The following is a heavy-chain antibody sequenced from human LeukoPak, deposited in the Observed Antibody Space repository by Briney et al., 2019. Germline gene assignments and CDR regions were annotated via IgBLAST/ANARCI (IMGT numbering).Heavy chain of an antibody. V-gene: IGHV4-34*01. Sequence: PSETLSLTCAVSGGPFSGYSWSWIRQSPGKGLEWIGEINHSGSTNYNPSLKSRVTISVDKSKNQFSLKLSSVTAADTAVYYCASAMTTVRPGAFDIWGQGTMVTVSS. J-gene: IGHJ3*02. CDR3: ASAMTTVRPGAFDI. D-gene: IGHD4-17*01. CDR1: GGPFSGYS. CDR2: INHSGST.